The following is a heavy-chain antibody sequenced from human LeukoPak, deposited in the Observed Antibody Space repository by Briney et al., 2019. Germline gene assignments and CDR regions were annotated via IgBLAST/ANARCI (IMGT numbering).Heavy chain of an antibody. J-gene: IGHJ6*03. V-gene: IGHV1-46*01. CDR2: INPSGGST. D-gene: IGHD1-26*01. CDR1: GYTFTSYY. Sequence: ASVKVSCKASGYTFTSYYMHWARQAPGQGLEWMGIINPSGGSTSYAQKFQGRVTMTRDMSTSTVYMELSSLRSEDTAVYYCARGGSSKYYYYYYYMDVWGKGTTVTVSS. CDR3: ARGGSSKYYYYYYYMDV.